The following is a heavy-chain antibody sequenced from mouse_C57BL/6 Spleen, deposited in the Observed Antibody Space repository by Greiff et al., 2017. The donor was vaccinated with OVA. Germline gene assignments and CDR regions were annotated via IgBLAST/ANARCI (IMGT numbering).Heavy chain of an antibody. J-gene: IGHJ3*01. CDR3: ARSSTGTTGAWFAY. V-gene: IGHV7-3*01. D-gene: IGHD4-1*02. Sequence: EVKLVESGGGLVQPGGSLSLSCAASGFTFTDYYMSWVRQPPGKALEWLGFIRNKANGYTTEYSASVKGRFTISRDNSQSILYLQMNALRAEDSATYYCARSSTGTTGAWFAYWGQGTLVTVSA. CDR2: IRNKANGYTT. CDR1: GFTFTDYY.